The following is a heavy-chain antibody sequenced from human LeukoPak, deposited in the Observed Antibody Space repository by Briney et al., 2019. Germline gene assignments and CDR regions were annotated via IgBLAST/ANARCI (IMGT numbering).Heavy chain of an antibody. CDR2: IYYTGST. D-gene: IGHD4/OR15-4a*01. CDR1: GGSISSSTYY. V-gene: IGHV4-39*07. CDR3: ARRSANYATVDY. Sequence: SETLSLTCTVSGGSISSSTYYWGWIRQPPGKGLEWIGSIYYTGSTYYNPSLKSRVTISVDTSKNQFSLNLSSVTAADTAVYYCARRSANYATVDYWGQGTLVTVSS. J-gene: IGHJ4*02.